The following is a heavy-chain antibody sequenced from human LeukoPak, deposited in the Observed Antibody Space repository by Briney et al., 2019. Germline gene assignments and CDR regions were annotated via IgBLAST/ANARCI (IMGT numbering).Heavy chain of an antibody. V-gene: IGHV3-23*01. CDR2: ISGSGGST. Sequence: GGSLRLSCAASGFTFRTYGMSGVRQAPGKGLEWVSAISGSGGSTYYADSVKGRFTISRDNSKNTLYLQMNSLRAKDTAVYYCAKDWRGWELLHQLDPWGQGTLVTVSS. CDR1: GFTFRTYG. J-gene: IGHJ5*02. D-gene: IGHD1-26*01. CDR3: AKDWRGWELLHQLDP.